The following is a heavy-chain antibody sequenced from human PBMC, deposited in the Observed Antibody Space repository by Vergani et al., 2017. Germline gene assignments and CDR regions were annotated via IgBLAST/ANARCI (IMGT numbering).Heavy chain of an antibody. V-gene: IGHV3-11*04. CDR2: ISPGASTV. CDR3: AKNPGISTTRHYYAMDV. J-gene: IGHJ6*02. Sequence: LEESGGGSVKPGGSLRLSCAASGFKFSDYYMSWIRQAPGKGLEWVSHISPGASTVSYTDSVTGRFTVSRDNSNNSLTLDMKTLRVEDTAVYYCAKNPGISTTRHYYAMDVWGQGTTVTVSS. CDR1: GFKFSDYY. D-gene: IGHD6-13*01.